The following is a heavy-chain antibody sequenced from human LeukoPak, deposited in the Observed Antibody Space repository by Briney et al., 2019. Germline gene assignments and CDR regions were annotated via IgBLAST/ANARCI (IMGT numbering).Heavy chain of an antibody. CDR1: GFTFSSYW. CDR3: ARDQCSGPNCQVALDY. CDR2: VNSDGSRT. V-gene: IGHV3-74*01. J-gene: IGHJ4*02. D-gene: IGHD2-2*01. Sequence: GGSLRVSCAAPGFTFSSYWMHWVRQGPGKGLVWVSRVNSDGSRTSYADSVKGRFTISRDNAKNTLYLQMHSLRAEDTAVYYCARDQCSGPNCQVALDYWGQGTLVTVSS.